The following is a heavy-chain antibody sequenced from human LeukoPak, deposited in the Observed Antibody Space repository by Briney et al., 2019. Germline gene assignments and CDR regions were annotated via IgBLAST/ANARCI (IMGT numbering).Heavy chain of an antibody. V-gene: IGHV3-23*01. CDR1: GFTFNNYW. CDR2: ISGSGTNT. J-gene: IGHJ4*02. CDR3: AKDPLPVIATSYFDS. Sequence: PGGSLRLSCAASGFTFNNYWMTWVRQAPGKGLEWVSIISGSGTNTYYADSVKGRFTISRDNSQNTLYLQMNSLRAEDTAVYYCAKDPLPVIATSYFDSWGQGTLVTVSS. D-gene: IGHD3-10*01.